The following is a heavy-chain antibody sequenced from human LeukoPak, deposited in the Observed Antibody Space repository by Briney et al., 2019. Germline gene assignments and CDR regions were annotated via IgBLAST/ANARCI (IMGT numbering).Heavy chain of an antibody. CDR1: GFTFDDYT. CDR2: ISWDGGST. J-gene: IGHJ6*02. D-gene: IGHD2-2*02. Sequence: GGSLRLSCAASGFTFDDYTMHWVRQAPGKGLEWVSLISWDGGSTYYADSVKGRFTISRDNSKNSLYLQMNSLRTEDTALYYCAKGFGYCSSTSCYSDGMDVWGQGTTVTVSS. V-gene: IGHV3-43*01. CDR3: AKGFGYCSSTSCYSDGMDV.